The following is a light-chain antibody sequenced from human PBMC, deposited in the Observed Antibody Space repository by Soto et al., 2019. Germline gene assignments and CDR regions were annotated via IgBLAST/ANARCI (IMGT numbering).Light chain of an antibody. J-gene: IGKJ3*01. Sequence: DIQMTQSPASLSASVGDRVTISCRASQGMGTYLAWYQQKPGKVPKLLIYGASTLQAGVPSRFSGGGYAAAFTLTITSLQPEDVATYYCLKYNSAPFAFGRGTRVEIK. V-gene: IGKV1-27*01. CDR1: QGMGTY. CDR2: GAS. CDR3: LKYNSAPFA.